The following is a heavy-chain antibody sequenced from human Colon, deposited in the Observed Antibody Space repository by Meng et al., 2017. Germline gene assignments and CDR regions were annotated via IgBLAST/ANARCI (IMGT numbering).Heavy chain of an antibody. Sequence: QVQLQESGPGLVEPSGTLSLTCEVSGGSISSSQWWSWVRQPPGKGLEWIGQIYLGGSPAYSPSLESRITMSVDKSNNQFSLRLRSVTAADTAVYYCARHGGWHFDYWGQGTLVTVSS. V-gene: IGHV4-4*02. J-gene: IGHJ4*02. CDR2: IYLGGSP. D-gene: IGHD6-19*01. CDR3: ARHGGWHFDY. CDR1: GGSISSSQW.